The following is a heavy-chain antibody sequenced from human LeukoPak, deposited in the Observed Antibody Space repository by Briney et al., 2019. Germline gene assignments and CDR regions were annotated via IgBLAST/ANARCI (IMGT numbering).Heavy chain of an antibody. CDR2: ISVSGDST. Sequence: GGSLRLSCAASGFNFSSYAMSWVRQAPGKGLEWVLAISVSGDSTYYADSVKGRFTFSRDNSKNTLYLQMNSLRAEDTAVYYCAKQSGSSWYGNTFDIWGQGTMVTVSS. CDR1: GFNFSSYA. J-gene: IGHJ3*02. V-gene: IGHV3-23*01. D-gene: IGHD6-13*01. CDR3: AKQSGSSWYGNTFDI.